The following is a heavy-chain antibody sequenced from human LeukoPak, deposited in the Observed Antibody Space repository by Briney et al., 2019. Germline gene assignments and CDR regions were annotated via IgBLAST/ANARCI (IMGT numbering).Heavy chain of an antibody. J-gene: IGHJ5*02. CDR2: INPSGGST. V-gene: IGHV1-46*01. CDR3: ARGPPTALSAVMAAPPWFDP. D-gene: IGHD6-6*01. Sequence: ASVKVSCKASGYTFTSYCMHWVRQAPGQGLEWMGIINPSGGSTSYAQKFQGRVTMTRDMSTSTVYMELSSLRSEDTAVYYCARGPPTALSAVMAAPPWFDPWGQGTLVTVSS. CDR1: GYTFTSYC.